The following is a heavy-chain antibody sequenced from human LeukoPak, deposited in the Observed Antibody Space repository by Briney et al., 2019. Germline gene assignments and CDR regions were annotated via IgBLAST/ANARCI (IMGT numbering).Heavy chain of an antibody. J-gene: IGHJ4*02. CDR3: AKTPLAARPPPYYFDY. CDR2: IRYDGSNK. Sequence: GGSLRLSCAASGFTFTDYWMSWVRQAPGKGLEWVAFIRYDGSNKYYADSAKGRFTISRDNSKNTLYLQMNSLGAEDTAVYYCAKTPLAARPPPYYFDYWGQGTLVTVSS. D-gene: IGHD6-6*01. V-gene: IGHV3-30*02. CDR1: GFTFTDYW.